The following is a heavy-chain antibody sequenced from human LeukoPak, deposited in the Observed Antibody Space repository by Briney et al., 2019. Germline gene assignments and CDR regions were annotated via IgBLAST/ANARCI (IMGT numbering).Heavy chain of an antibody. Sequence: ASVKVSCKVSGYTLTELSKHWVRQAPGKGLEWKGGFDPEDGETTYAQKFQGRVTMTEDTSTDTAYMELSSLSSEDTAVYYCATATHHLYMDGWGKGTTVTVSS. CDR1: GYTLTELS. V-gene: IGHV1-24*01. J-gene: IGHJ6*03. D-gene: IGHD1-14*01. CDR2: FDPEDGET. CDR3: ATATHHLYMDG.